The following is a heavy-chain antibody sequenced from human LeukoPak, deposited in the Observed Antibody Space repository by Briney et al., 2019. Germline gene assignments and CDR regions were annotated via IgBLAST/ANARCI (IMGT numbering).Heavy chain of an antibody. CDR2: IRYDGSNK. D-gene: IGHD6-6*01. CDR3: AKDLREYTSSPRNAFHI. J-gene: IGHJ3*02. V-gene: IGHV3-30*02. Sequence: GGSLRLSCAASGFTFSSYVMHWVRQAPGKGLEWVAFIRYDGSNKYYADSVKGRFTISRDNSKNTLYLLLNSLRAEDTAVYYCAKDLREYTSSPRNAFHIWGQGTMVTVSS. CDR1: GFTFSSYV.